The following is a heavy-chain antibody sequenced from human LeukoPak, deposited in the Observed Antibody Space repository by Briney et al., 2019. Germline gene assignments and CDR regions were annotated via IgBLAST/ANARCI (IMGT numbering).Heavy chain of an antibody. V-gene: IGHV4-34*01. D-gene: IGHD3-22*01. CDR2: IDRGGST. Sequence: SETLSLTCADYGDSLNDYYWTWIRQPPGRWLEWIGEIDRGGSTNYDPSLKSRVTISVDTSKNQFSLKVNSVTAADRAVYYCARRRARGSGYYRFDWWGQGTLVSVSS. CDR1: GDSLNDYY. J-gene: IGHJ4*02. CDR3: ARRRARGSGYYRFDW.